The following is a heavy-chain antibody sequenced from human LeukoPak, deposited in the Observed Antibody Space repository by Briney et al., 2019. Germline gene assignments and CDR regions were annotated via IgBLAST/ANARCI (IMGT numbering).Heavy chain of an antibody. J-gene: IGHJ4*02. CDR2: INHSGDT. D-gene: IGHD2-21*01. CDR3: ARGPIPSGDPFDS. CDR1: GGSYSGYY. V-gene: IGHV4-34*01. Sequence: SETLSLTCAVYGGSYSGYYWSWLPQPPGQGLEGIGQINHSGDTLYDPSLKSRVIITLDTSKRHFSLRLPSVTAADTAVYYCARGPIPSGDPFDSWGQGTLVAVTS.